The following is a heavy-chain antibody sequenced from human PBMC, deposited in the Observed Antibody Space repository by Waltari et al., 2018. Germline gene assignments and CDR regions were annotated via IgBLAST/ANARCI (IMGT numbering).Heavy chain of an antibody. J-gene: IGHJ4*02. CDR2: IYSGGST. CDR3: ARVLTTVTSRAFDY. V-gene: IGHV3-53*01. CDR1: GFTVSSNY. D-gene: IGHD4-4*01. Sequence: EVQLVESGGGLIQPGGSLRLSCAASGFTVSSNYMSWVRQAPGKGLEWVSVIYSGGSTYYADSVKGRCTISRDNSKNTLYLQMNSLRAEDTAVYYCARVLTTVTSRAFDYWGQGTLVTVSS.